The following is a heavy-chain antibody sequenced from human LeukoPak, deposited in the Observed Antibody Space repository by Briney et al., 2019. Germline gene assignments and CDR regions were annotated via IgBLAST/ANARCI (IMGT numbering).Heavy chain of an antibody. D-gene: IGHD3-3*01. J-gene: IGHJ5*02. CDR1: GGSIRNYY. CDR3: ASFGVVSKPRRENWFDP. V-gene: IGHV4-59*12. Sequence: SETLSLTCTVSGGSIRNYYWSWIRQPPGKGLEWIGYIYYSGSTNYNPSLKSRVTISVDTSKNQFSLKLSSVTAADTAVYYCASFGVVSKPRRENWFDPWGQGTLVTVSS. CDR2: IYYSGST.